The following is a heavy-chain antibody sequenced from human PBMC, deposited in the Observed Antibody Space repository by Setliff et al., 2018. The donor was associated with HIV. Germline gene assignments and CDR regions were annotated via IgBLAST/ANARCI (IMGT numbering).Heavy chain of an antibody. V-gene: IGHV3-66*04. J-gene: IGHJ4*02. D-gene: IGHD2-15*01. CDR3: ARPQGDCSGGSCSIDY. CDR1: GFTVSSYY. CDR2: IYSDGNT. Sequence: GGSLRLSCAASGFTVSSYYMSWVRQAPGKGLEWVSTIYSDGNTYHADSVKGRFTLSRDNSENALFLQMNSLRVEDTAVYYCARPQGDCSGGSCSIDYWGQGTVVTVSS.